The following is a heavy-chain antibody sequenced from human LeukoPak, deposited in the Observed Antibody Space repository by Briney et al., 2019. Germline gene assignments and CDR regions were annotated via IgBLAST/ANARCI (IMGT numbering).Heavy chain of an antibody. J-gene: IGHJ5*02. Sequence: GGSLRLYYAASGFTFSSYGMHWVRQAPGKGPELVAVKWYDGSNKYYADSVKGRFTISRDNSKNTLYLQMNSLRAEDTAVYYCARDRGRVAVAAPFDPWGQGTLVTVSS. V-gene: IGHV3-33*01. CDR3: ARDRGRVAVAAPFDP. CDR1: GFTFSSYG. CDR2: KWYDGSNK. D-gene: IGHD6-19*01.